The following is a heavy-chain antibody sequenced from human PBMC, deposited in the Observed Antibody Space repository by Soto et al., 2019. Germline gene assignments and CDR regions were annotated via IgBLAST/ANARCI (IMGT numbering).Heavy chain of an antibody. J-gene: IGHJ2*01. V-gene: IGHV4-4*07. CDR3: VRDRADFSSTYYHYFSV. CDR1: GTSVRHFY. Sequence: SETLSLTCKVSGTSVRHFYWSWIRQSAGKGLEWIGRIYSTGTTNFNPSLKSRLTMSMDISKNQVSLNLTSVTAADTAVYYRVRDRADFSSTYYHYFSVWGRGTLVTVSS. D-gene: IGHD6-13*01. CDR2: IYSTGTT.